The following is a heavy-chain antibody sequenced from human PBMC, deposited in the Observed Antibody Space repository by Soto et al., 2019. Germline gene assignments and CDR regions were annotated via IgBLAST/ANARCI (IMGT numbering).Heavy chain of an antibody. V-gene: IGHV4-39*01. D-gene: IGHD3-22*01. CDR3: ARQIGHYYDTPGWFDP. CDR1: GGSISSSSYY. Sequence: PSETMSVPCTVAGGSISSSSYYWGWINKPPGKGLEWIGSIYYSGSTYYNPSLKSRVTISVDTSKNQFSLKLSSVTAADTAVYFFARQIGHYYDTPGWFDPLVQGTLVTGSS. CDR2: IYYSGST. J-gene: IGHJ5*02.